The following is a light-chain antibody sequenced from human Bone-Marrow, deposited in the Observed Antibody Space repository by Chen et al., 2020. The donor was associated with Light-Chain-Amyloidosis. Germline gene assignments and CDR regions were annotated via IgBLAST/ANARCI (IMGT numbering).Light chain of an antibody. CDR3: QSYDSTNRV. V-gene: IGLV6-57*03. CDR1: GGSIASNY. J-gene: IGLJ3*02. Sequence: NFMLTQPHSVPESPGKTVIISCTRSGGSIASNYVQWYQQRPGSAPTTVIYEDSQRPAGVPDRFSGSIASSSNSASLTISGLKTADEADYYCQSYDSTNRVFGGGTKLTVL. CDR2: EDS.